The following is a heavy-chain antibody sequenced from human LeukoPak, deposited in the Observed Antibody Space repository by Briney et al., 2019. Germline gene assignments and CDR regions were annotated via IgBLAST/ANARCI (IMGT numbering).Heavy chain of an antibody. J-gene: IGHJ4*01. CDR1: GFTVSSTY. Sequence: GGSLRLSCAASGFTVSSTYMSWVRQAPGKGLEWVSLIYGAEGPYYADSVKGRFTISTDNSKNTLSLQMTSLRAEDTAMYYCARDRYFDFGGQGTLVTVSS. CDR2: IYGAEGP. CDR3: ARDRYFDF. V-gene: IGHV3-53*01.